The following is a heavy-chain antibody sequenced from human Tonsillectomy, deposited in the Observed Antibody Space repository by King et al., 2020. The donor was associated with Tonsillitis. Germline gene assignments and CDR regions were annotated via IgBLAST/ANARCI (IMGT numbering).Heavy chain of an antibody. CDR3: ARQPIGMATITGTFEY. CDR1: GGPISRSSYY. D-gene: IGHD5-24*01. V-gene: IGHV4-39*01. Sequence: LQLQESGPGLVKPSETLSLTCTVPGGPISRSSYYWGWIRQPPGKGLEWIGSIHYSGSTYYNPSLKSRVTISVDTSTKQFFLRLSSVTAADTAVYYCARQPIGMATITGTFEYGGQGTLVTVSS. J-gene: IGHJ4*02. CDR2: IHYSGST.